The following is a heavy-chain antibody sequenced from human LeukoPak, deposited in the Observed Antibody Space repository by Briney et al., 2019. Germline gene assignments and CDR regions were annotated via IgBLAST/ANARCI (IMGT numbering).Heavy chain of an antibody. Sequence: ASVKLSCKASAYTFTSNGISWVRHAPGQGLEWMGWISAYNGNTNYAQKLQGRVTMTTDTSTSTAYMELRSLRSDDTAVYYCARFSGIDAFDIWGQGTMVTVSS. J-gene: IGHJ3*02. CDR3: ARFSGIDAFDI. CDR1: AYTFTSNG. D-gene: IGHD3-10*01. V-gene: IGHV1-18*01. CDR2: ISAYNGNT.